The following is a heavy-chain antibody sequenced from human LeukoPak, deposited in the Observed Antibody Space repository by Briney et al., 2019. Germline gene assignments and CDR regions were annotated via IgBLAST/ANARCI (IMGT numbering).Heavy chain of an antibody. V-gene: IGHV4-61*02. CDR2: IYTSGST. D-gene: IGHD2-2*01. J-gene: IGHJ2*01. CDR3: ARSRIAVPTAIWYFDL. CDR1: GGSISSGSYY. Sequence: RPSETLSLTCTVSGGSISSGSYYWSWIRQPAGKGLEWIGRIYTSGSTNYNPSLKSRVTISVDTSKNQFSLKLNSVTAADTAVYYCARSRIAVPTAIWYFDLWGRGTLVTVSS.